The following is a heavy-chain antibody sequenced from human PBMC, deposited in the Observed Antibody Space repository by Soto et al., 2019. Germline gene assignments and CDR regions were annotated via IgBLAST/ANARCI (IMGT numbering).Heavy chain of an antibody. CDR1: GGSVSSGGYF. Sequence: SETLSLTCTVSGGSVSSGGYFWSWLRHSPGKRLEWIAYIYYSGSTNYNPSLKSRATISVDTSKSQVSLTLTSMTAADAALYYCARSPNYYYYGFDVWGQGTAVTV. J-gene: IGHJ6*02. D-gene: IGHD3-10*01. V-gene: IGHV4-61*08. CDR3: ARSPNYYYYGFDV. CDR2: IYYSGST.